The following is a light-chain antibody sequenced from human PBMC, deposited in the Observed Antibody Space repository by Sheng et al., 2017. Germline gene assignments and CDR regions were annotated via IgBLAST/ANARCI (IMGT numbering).Light chain of an antibody. Sequence: QSVLTQPPSVSGAPGQRVTISCTGSSSNIGAGYKVHWYQHLPGTAPRLLIYDNINRPSGVPDRFSGSKSSTSASLAITGLQAEDEADYYCQSYDSSLSGHVVFGGGTKLTRP. J-gene: IGLJ2*01. CDR2: DNI. CDR1: SSNIGAGYK. CDR3: QSYDSSLSGHVV. V-gene: IGLV1-40*01.